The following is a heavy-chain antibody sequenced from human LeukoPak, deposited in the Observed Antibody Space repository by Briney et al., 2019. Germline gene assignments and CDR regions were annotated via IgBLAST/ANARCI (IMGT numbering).Heavy chain of an antibody. CDR1: GFTFSSYA. Sequence: GGSLRLSCAASGFTFSSYAMHWVRQAPGKGLEWVAVISYDGSNKYYADSAKGRFTISRDNSKNTLYLQMNSLRAEDTAVYYCARDSGYSYGSDYWGQGTLVTVSS. CDR3: ARDSGYSYGSDY. V-gene: IGHV3-30*04. J-gene: IGHJ4*02. CDR2: ISYDGSNK. D-gene: IGHD5-18*01.